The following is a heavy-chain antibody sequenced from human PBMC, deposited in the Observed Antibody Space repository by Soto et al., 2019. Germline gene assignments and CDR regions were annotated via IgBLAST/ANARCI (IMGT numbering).Heavy chain of an antibody. J-gene: IGHJ6*02. CDR3: ARDVGIVGATTSYYYYGMDV. Sequence: GASVKVSCKASGYTFTGYYMHWVRQAPGQGLEWMGWINPNSGGTNYAQKFQGWVTMTRDTSISTAYMELSRLRSDDTAVYYCARDVGIVGATTSYYYYGMDVWGQGTTVTVSS. V-gene: IGHV1-2*04. CDR1: GYTFTGYY. D-gene: IGHD1-26*01. CDR2: INPNSGGT.